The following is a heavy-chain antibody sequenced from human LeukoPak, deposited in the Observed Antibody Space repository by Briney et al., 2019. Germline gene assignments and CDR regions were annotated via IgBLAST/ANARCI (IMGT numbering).Heavy chain of an antibody. Sequence: SGTLSLTCGVPRGSIIATKWWTWVRQPPGEGLEGIGEFNLSGRTHYNPSLERPVTISVDISENQLSLRLTTVTAAGTAVYFCARAGGPYRPFDYPGQGTLVTVSS. V-gene: IGHV4-4*02. J-gene: IGHJ4*02. CDR1: RGSIIATKW. CDR3: ARAGGPYRPFDY. CDR2: FNLSGRT.